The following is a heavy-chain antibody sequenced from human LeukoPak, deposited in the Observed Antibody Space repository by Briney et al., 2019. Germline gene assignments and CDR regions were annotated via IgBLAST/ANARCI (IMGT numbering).Heavy chain of an antibody. CDR2: FDPEDGET. D-gene: IGHD2-2*01. CDR1: GYTLTELS. V-gene: IGHV1-24*01. CDR3: ATGLPPLYCSSTSCPPHFDY. J-gene: IGHJ4*02. Sequence: ASVKVSCKVSGYTLTELSMHWVRQAPGKGLEWMGGFDPEDGETIYAQKFQGRVTMTEDTSTDTAYMELSSLRSEDTAVYYCATGLPPLYCSSTSCPPHFDYWGQGTLVTVSS.